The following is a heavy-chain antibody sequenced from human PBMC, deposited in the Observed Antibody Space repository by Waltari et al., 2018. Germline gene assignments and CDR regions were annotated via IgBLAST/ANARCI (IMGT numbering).Heavy chain of an antibody. CDR1: GGSIGSNY. CDR2: ISNTVST. Sequence: QVQLQESGPGLVKPSETLSLTCTVSGGSIGSNYWSWIRQPPGKGLEWIGYISNTVSTNYNPSLKSRVTISVDTSKNQFSLKLNSVTAADTAVYFCARDLGGAYFQSWGQGTLVTVSS. V-gene: IGHV4-59*01. D-gene: IGHD1-26*01. CDR3: ARDLGGAYFQS. J-gene: IGHJ1*01.